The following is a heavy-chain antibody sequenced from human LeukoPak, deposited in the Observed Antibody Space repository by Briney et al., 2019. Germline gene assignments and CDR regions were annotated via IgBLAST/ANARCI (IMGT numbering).Heavy chain of an antibody. Sequence: GGSLRLSCSVSGLTFYTYAMSWVRQAPGKGLEWVSAISGRDGRTYYTDSVKGRFTISRDNPKNTLYLQMNSLRAEDTAVYYCTRDLGIAAAGTHDYWGQGTLVTVSS. V-gene: IGHV3-23*01. D-gene: IGHD6-13*01. CDR2: ISGRDGRT. J-gene: IGHJ4*02. CDR1: GLTFYTYA. CDR3: TRDLGIAAAGTHDY.